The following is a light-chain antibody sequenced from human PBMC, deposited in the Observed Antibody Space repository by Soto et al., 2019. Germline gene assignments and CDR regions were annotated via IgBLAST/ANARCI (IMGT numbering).Light chain of an antibody. CDR3: TSYTSSTTL. V-gene: IGLV2-14*01. Sequence: QSALTQPASVSGSPGQSITISCTGTSSDVGGYNYVSWYQQHPGKAPKLMIYDVSNRPSGFSNLFSGYKSGNTAILTISGLQADDADDYYSTSYTSSTTLFGGGTKVTVL. CDR2: DVS. J-gene: IGLJ2*01. CDR1: SSDVGGYNY.